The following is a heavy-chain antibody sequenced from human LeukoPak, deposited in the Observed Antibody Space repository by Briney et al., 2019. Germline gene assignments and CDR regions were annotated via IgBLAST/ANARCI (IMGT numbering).Heavy chain of an antibody. CDR3: ARHIVVVPAANFSYYYYYYMDV. CDR1: GYTFTCYY. Sequence: ASVKVSCKASGYTFTCYYMHWVRQAPGQGLEWMGWINPNSGGTNYAQKFQGRVTMTRDTSISTAYMELSRLRSDDTAVYYCARHIVVVPAANFSYYYYYYMDVWGKGTTVTVSS. CDR2: INPNSGGT. D-gene: IGHD2-2*01. J-gene: IGHJ6*03. V-gene: IGHV1-2*02.